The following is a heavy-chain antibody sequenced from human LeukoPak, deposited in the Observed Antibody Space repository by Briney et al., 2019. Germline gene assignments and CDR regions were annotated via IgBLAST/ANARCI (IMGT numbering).Heavy chain of an antibody. D-gene: IGHD3-22*01. CDR3: STRAFSDTSPVA. V-gene: IGHV5-51*01. CDR1: GYSFASQW. CDR2: INPGNSDI. Sequence: GESLKISCKHSGYSFASQWIGWVRQVPGKGLEWMGIINPGNSDIVYTPSFQGQVTFSADRSTSTVFLQWGSLKASDSAMYYCSTRAFSDTSPVAWGQGTLVTVSS. J-gene: IGHJ5*02.